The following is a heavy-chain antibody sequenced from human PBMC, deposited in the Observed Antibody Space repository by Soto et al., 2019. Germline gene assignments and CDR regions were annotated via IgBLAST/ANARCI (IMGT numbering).Heavy chain of an antibody. Sequence: HSETLALACAVSRGSISSRNGWGWVRQPPGKGLEWIGEIYHSGSTNYNPSLKSPVTISVDKSKNQFSLKLSSVTAADTAVYYCAGRIAVAGTPLDYWGQGTLLTVSS. D-gene: IGHD6-19*01. V-gene: IGHV4-4*02. J-gene: IGHJ4*02. CDR2: IYHSGST. CDR3: AGRIAVAGTPLDY. CDR1: RGSISSRNG.